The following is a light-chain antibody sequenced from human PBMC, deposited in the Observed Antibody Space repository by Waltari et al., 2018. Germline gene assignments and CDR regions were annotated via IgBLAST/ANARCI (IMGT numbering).Light chain of an antibody. J-gene: IGLJ2*01. CDR3: SSYVDSNNIL. Sequence: QSALTQPPSASGSPGPSVTISCPGASSDVGGPNYVSWYQQHPGKAPKVMIYEVNNRPSGVPDRFSGSKSGNTASLTVSGLQAEDEASYYCSSYVDSNNILFGGGTKLTVL. CDR2: EVN. V-gene: IGLV2-8*01. CDR1: SSDVGGPNY.